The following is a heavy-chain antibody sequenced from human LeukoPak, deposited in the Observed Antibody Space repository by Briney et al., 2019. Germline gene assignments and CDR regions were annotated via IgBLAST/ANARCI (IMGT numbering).Heavy chain of an antibody. CDR1: LCTFSNYL. Sequence: GGSLRLSCVASLCTFSNYLMHWVRQAPGKGRVWVSRINTDGSRTKYADSVKCRFTNTRENAKNMLYLQMKNLRAQDTAVYYCARVDILTGYLDYWGQGNLVTVSS. D-gene: IGHD3-9*01. CDR2: INTDGSRT. V-gene: IGHV3-74*01. CDR3: ARVDILTGYLDY. J-gene: IGHJ4*02.